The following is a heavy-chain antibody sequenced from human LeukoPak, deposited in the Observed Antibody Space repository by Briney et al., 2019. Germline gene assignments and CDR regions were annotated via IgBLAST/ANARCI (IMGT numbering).Heavy chain of an antibody. J-gene: IGHJ4*02. CDR1: GGSISSSY. D-gene: IGHD1-26*01. V-gene: IGHV4-59*08. CDR2: IYYSGST. Sequence: SETLSLTCTVSGGSISSSYWSWIRQPPGKGLEWIGYIYYSGSTNYNPSLKSRVTLSVDTSENQFSLKLSSVTAADTAVYYCARHRVGVTRDFDYWGQGTLVTVSS. CDR3: ARHRVGVTRDFDY.